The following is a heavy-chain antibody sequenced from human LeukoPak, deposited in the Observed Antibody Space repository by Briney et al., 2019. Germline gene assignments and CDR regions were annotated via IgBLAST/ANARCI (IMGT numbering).Heavy chain of an antibody. D-gene: IGHD6-13*01. V-gene: IGHV3-21*04. Sequence: PGGSLRLSCAASGFTFSSYSMNWVRQAPGKGLEWVSFISSSSSYIYYADSVKGRFTISRDNSKNTLYLQMNSLRAEDTAVYYCAKLGSSWDPSVYYFDYWGQGTLVTVSS. J-gene: IGHJ4*02. CDR1: GFTFSSYS. CDR3: AKLGSSWDPSVYYFDY. CDR2: ISSSSSYI.